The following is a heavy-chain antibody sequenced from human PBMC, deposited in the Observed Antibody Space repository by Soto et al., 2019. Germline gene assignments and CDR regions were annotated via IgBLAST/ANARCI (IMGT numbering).Heavy chain of an antibody. CDR1: GFTFSSYA. CDR2: ISYDGSNK. V-gene: IGHV3-30-3*01. J-gene: IGHJ6*02. D-gene: IGHD3-3*01. CDR3: ARADFWSGYPPNCSYGMDV. Sequence: QVQLVESGGGVVQPGRSLRLSCAASGFTFSSYAMHWVRQAPGKGLEWVAVISYDGSNKYYADSVKGRFTISRDNSKNTLYLHMNSLRAEDTAVYYCARADFWSGYPPNCSYGMDVWGQGTTVTVSS.